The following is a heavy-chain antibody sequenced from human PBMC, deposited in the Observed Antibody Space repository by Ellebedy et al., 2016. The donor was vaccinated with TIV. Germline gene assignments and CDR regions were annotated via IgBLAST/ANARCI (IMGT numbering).Heavy chain of an antibody. CDR3: ARGNHGMDV. CDR1: GYTFTSYD. J-gene: IGHJ6*02. CDR2: MNPNSVNT. V-gene: IGHV1-8*01. Sequence: AASVKVSCKASGYTFTSYDINWVRQATGQGLEWMGWMNPNSVNTGYAQTFKGRITMTRNTSISTAYMELSSLRSEDTAVYYCARGNHGMDVWGQGTTVTVSS.